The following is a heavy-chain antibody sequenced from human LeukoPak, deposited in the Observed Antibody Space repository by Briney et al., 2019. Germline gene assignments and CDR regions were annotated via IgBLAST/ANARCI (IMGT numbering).Heavy chain of an antibody. CDR2: ISSSGGST. CDR3: AKGESNWDYYFDY. V-gene: IGHV3-23*01. J-gene: IGHJ4*02. Sequence: GGPLRLSCAASGFTYSSYAMSWVRQAPGKGLEWVSAISSSGGSTYYADSVKGRFTISRDNSKNTLFLQMSSLRAEDTAVYYCAKGESNWDYYFDYWGQGTLVTVSS. CDR1: GFTYSSYA. D-gene: IGHD7-27*01.